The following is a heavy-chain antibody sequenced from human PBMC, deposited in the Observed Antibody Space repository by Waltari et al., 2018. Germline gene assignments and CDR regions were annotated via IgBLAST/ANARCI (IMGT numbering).Heavy chain of an antibody. Sequence: QVQLQESGPGLVKPSQTLSLTCTVSGGSISSGAYYWSWIRQPPGKGLEWIGYIYYRGSTYYNPSLKSRVTISVDTSKNQFSLKLSSVTAADTAVYYCARDVVVVAAVDYWGQGTLVTVSS. J-gene: IGHJ4*02. D-gene: IGHD2-15*01. V-gene: IGHV4-30-4*01. CDR2: IYYRGST. CDR1: GGSISSGAYY. CDR3: ARDVVVVAAVDY.